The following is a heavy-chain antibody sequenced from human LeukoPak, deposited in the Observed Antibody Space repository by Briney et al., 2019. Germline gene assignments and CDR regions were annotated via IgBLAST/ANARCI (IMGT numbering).Heavy chain of an antibody. J-gene: IGHJ4*02. CDR2: ISGSGAGT. D-gene: IGHD3-22*01. CDR1: GLPIADFA. Sequence: GGSLRLSCVASGLPIADFAMHWVRQAPGKGLEWVSAISGSGAGTYYADSVKGRFTISRDNSRNTPYLQMNSLRAEDTAVYYCAKGGSFYYDTSGYLYWGQGTLVTVSS. V-gene: IGHV3-23*01. CDR3: AKGGSFYYDTSGYLY.